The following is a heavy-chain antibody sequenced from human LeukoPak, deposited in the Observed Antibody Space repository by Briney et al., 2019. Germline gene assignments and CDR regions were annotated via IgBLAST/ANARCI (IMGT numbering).Heavy chain of an antibody. J-gene: IGHJ4*02. V-gene: IGHV4-34*01. CDR3: ASGERLYYFDY. CDR1: GGSFSGYY. D-gene: IGHD1-1*01. Sequence: SETLSLTCAVYGGSFSGYYWSWIRQPPGKGLEWIGEINHSGSTNYNPSPKSRVTISVDTSKNQFSLKLSSVTAADTAVYYCASGERLYYFDYWGQGTLVTVSS. CDR2: INHSGST.